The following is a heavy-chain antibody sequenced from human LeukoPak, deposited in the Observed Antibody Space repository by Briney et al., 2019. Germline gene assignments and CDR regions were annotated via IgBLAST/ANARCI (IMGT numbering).Heavy chain of an antibody. CDR1: GFTFSSYA. V-gene: IGHV3-23*01. CDR3: AKVFSAYSSGWYEYYDY. CDR2: ISGSGGST. D-gene: IGHD6-19*01. Sequence: PGGSLRLSCAASGFTFSSYAMSWVRQAPGKGLEWVSAISGSGGSTYYADSVKGRFTISRDNSKNPLYLQMNSLRAEDTAVYYCAKVFSAYSSGWYEYYDYWGQGTLVTVSS. J-gene: IGHJ4*02.